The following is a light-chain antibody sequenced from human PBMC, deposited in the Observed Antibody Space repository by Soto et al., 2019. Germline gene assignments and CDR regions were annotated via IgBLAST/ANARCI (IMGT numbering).Light chain of an antibody. CDR1: NNDVGGFNF. CDR2: DVD. CDR3: SSYTSRSTVI. V-gene: IGLV2-14*03. J-gene: IGLJ2*01. Sequence: QSALTQPASVSGSPGQSITSSCTGTNNDVGGFNFVSWLQQHPGKVPKLLIYDVDDRPSGVSNRFSGSRSGNTASLTISGHQAEDEADYYCSSYTSRSTVIFGRETKLTVL.